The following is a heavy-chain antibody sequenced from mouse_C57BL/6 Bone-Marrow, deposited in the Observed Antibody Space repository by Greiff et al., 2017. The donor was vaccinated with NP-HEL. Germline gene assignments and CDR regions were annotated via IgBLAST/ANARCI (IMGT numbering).Heavy chain of an antibody. CDR1: GFNIKDDY. J-gene: IGHJ2*01. Sequence: EVQLQQSGAELVRPGASVKLSCTASGFNIKDDYMHWVKQRPEQGLEWIGWIDPENGDTEYASKFQGKATITADTSSTTAYLQLSSLTSEDTAVYYCTPLITTAFDYWGQGTTLTVSS. CDR3: TPLITTAFDY. V-gene: IGHV14-4*01. D-gene: IGHD1-1*01. CDR2: IDPENGDT.